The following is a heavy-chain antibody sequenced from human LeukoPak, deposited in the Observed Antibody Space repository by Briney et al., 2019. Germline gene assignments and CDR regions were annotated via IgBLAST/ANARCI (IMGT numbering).Heavy chain of an antibody. CDR1: GFTFSDYF. V-gene: IGHV3-11*01. D-gene: IGHD3-10*01. Sequence: PGGSLRLSCAASGFTFSDYFMTWIRQAPGKGPEWVSYISSSGSTIYYADSVKGRFTISRDNAKNSLYLQMNSLRAEDTAVYYCARELRVGTAFDLWGRGTLVTVSS. J-gene: IGHJ2*01. CDR3: ARELRVGTAFDL. CDR2: ISSSGSTI.